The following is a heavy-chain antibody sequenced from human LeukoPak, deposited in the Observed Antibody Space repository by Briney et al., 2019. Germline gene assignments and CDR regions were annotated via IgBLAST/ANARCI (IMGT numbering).Heavy chain of an antibody. CDR1: GGSIRSFS. D-gene: IGHD6-19*01. CDR3: ARTRAAVTGGTEWYFDL. J-gene: IGHJ2*01. Sequence: SETLSLTCTVSGGSIRSFSWSWIRQPPGRGLEWVGNFYLTGSTDYNSSLKSRVTLSVDTSRNQFSLELTSVTAADTAVYYCARTRAAVTGGTEWYFDLWGRGTLVSVTS. CDR2: FYLTGST. V-gene: IGHV4-4*09.